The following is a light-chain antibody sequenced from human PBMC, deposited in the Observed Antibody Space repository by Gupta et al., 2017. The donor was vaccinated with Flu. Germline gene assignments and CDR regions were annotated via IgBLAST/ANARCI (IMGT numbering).Light chain of an antibody. J-gene: IGLJ3*02. Sequence: QSVLPQPPSASGTPRQRVTISCSGSSSNIGSNTVNWYQQLPGTAPKLLIYSNNQRPSGVPDRFSGSKSGTSASLAISGLQSEDEADYYCAAWDDSLNGLWVFGGGTKLTVL. CDR3: AAWDDSLNGLWV. V-gene: IGLV1-44*01. CDR1: SSNIGSNT. CDR2: SNN.